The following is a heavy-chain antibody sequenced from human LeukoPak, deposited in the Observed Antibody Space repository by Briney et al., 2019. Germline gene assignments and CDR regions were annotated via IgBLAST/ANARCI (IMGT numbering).Heavy chain of an antibody. D-gene: IGHD5-18*01. CDR2: ASYDGSNK. V-gene: IGHV3-30*04. J-gene: IGHJ4*02. CDR1: GFTFSSYA. CDR3: ARGRGYNYGSDY. Sequence: GRSLRLSCATSGFTFSSYAMHWVRQTPGKGLEWVAVASYDGSNKYYADSVEGRFTISRDNSTNTLYLQMNSLRDEDTAVYYCARGRGYNYGSDYWGQGTLVTVSS.